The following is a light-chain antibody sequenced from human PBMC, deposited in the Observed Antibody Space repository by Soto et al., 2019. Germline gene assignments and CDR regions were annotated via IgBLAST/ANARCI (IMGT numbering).Light chain of an antibody. V-gene: IGKV3-15*01. CDR2: GVS. CDR3: QQYNNWLYT. Sequence: EIVMTQSPATLSVSPGERATLSCRASQSVSSNLAWYQQKPGQGPRLLTYGVSTRATGIPARFSGSGSGTEFTLTISSLQSEDFAVYYCQQYNNWLYTFGQGTKLEIK. CDR1: QSVSSN. J-gene: IGKJ2*01.